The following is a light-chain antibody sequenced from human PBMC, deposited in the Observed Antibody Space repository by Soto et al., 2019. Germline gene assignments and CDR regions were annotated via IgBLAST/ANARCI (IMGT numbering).Light chain of an antibody. Sequence: DIQMTQSPSSLSASVGDRVTITCRASQSIRNYLNWYQHKPGQAPDLLIYAASSLQSGVPSRFSGSGSGTDFTLTISCLQPEDFATYYCQQSYSTPLGFGQGTRLEI. CDR3: QQSYSTPLG. V-gene: IGKV1-39*01. CDR2: AAS. CDR1: QSIRNY. J-gene: IGKJ5*01.